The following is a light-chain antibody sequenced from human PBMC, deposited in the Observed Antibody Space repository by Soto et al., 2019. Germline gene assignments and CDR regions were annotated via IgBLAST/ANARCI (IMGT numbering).Light chain of an antibody. J-gene: IGKJ5*01. CDR2: DAS. CDR3: QQRSNRPPIT. Sequence: EIVFTQSPATLSLSPGERATPSCSASQSVKTFLVCYQHRPGQSPRLLIHDASHRAAGIPARLSGSGFGTDFSLTISSLEPEDAAVSFCQQRSNRPPITFGRGTRLEIK. V-gene: IGKV3-11*01. CDR1: QSVKTF.